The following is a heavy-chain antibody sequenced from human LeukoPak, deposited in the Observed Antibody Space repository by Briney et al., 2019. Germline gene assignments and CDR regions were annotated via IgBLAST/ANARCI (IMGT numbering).Heavy chain of an antibody. CDR3: ASDYSYGPFDY. Sequence: GGSLRLSCAASGFTVSSNYMSWVRQAPGKGLEWVSVIYSGGSTYYADSVKGRFTISRDNSKNTLYHQMNSLRAEDTAVYYCASDYSYGPFDYWGQGTLVTVSS. CDR2: IYSGGST. V-gene: IGHV3-53*01. J-gene: IGHJ4*02. CDR1: GFTVSSNY. D-gene: IGHD5-18*01.